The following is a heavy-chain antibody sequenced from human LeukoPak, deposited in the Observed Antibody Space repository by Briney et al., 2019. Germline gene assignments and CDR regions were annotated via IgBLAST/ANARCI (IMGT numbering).Heavy chain of an antibody. J-gene: IGHJ4*02. CDR3: ASPATYYGSGSYYY. Sequence: PGGSLRLSCAASGFTFSDYYMSWIRQAPGKGLEWVSYISSSGSTIYYADSVKGRFTISRDNAKNSLYLQMNSLRAENTAVYYCASPATYYGSGSYYYWGQGTLVTVSS. CDR2: ISSSGSTI. V-gene: IGHV3-11*01. D-gene: IGHD3-10*01. CDR1: GFTFSDYY.